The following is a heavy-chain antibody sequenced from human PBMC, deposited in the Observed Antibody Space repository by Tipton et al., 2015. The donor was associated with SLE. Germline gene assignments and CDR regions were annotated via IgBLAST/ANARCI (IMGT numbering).Heavy chain of an antibody. D-gene: IGHD2-8*01. CDR2: IYYSGST. V-gene: IGHV4-39*07. Sequence: TLSLTCIVSGGSISSSSYYWGWIRQSPGKGLEWIGIIYYSGSTFYNPPLKSRVTISVDTSKNQFSLNLSSVTAADTAVYYCARGMLTWRGAIVGVDVWGQGTRVNVSS. CDR1: GGSISSSSYY. J-gene: IGHJ6*02. CDR3: ARGMLTWRGAIVGVDV.